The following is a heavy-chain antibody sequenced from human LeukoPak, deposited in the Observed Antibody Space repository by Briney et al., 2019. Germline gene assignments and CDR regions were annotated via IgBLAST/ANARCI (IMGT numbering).Heavy chain of an antibody. J-gene: IGHJ1*01. CDR3: AKGYYDFWSGYPEYFQH. Sequence: GGSLRLSCAASGFTFSILDMSWVREAPGKGLEWDSAISGNGGRTYYADSVKGRFTISRDNSKNTLYLQMNSLRAEDTAVYYCAKGYYDFWSGYPEYFQHWGQGTLVTVSS. D-gene: IGHD3-3*01. V-gene: IGHV3-23*01. CDR2: ISGNGGRT. CDR1: GFTFSILD.